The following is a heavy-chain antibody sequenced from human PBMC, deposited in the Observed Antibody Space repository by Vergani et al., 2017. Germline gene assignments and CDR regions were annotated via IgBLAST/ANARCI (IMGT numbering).Heavy chain of an antibody. D-gene: IGHD3-22*01. J-gene: IGHJ4*02. CDR2: INPSGGST. V-gene: IGHV1-46*03. Sequence: QVQLVQSGAEVKKPGASVKVSCKASGYTFTSYYMHWVRQAPGQGLEWMGIINPSGGSTSYAQKFQGRVTMTRDTSTSTVYMELSSLSSEDTAVYYCATYYYDSSGQDYFDYWNRGTLVTVSS. CDR3: ATYYYDSSGQDYFDY. CDR1: GYTFTSYY.